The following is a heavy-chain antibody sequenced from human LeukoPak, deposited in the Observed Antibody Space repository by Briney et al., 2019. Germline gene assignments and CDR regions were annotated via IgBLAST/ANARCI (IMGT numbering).Heavy chain of an antibody. CDR1: GGSFSGYY. J-gene: IGHJ3*02. CDR2: INHSGST. CDR3: ARDLYDYVWGSYRHDAFDI. D-gene: IGHD3-16*02. V-gene: IGHV4-34*01. Sequence: SETLSLTCAVYGGSFSGYYWSWIRQPPGKGLEWIGEINHSGSTNYNPSLKSRVTISVDTSKNQFSLKLSSVTAADTAVYYCARDLYDYVWGSYRHDAFDIWGQGTMVTVSS.